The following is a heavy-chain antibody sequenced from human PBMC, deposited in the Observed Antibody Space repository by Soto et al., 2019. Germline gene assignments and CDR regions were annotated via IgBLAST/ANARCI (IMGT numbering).Heavy chain of an antibody. D-gene: IGHD6-13*01. V-gene: IGHV1-2*02. CDR2: INPKSGGT. CDR1: GYTFSGHY. J-gene: IGHJ4*02. CDR3: ARGLYSSPAYFFDS. Sequence: QVQLVQSGAEVRKPGASVKVSCNVTGYTFSGHYLHWVRQAPGQGLEWMGWINPKSGGTNYAQKFQDRVTMTADTSVSAASMELTSLRYDDTAVFYCARGLYSSPAYFFDSLGQGTLVTVSS.